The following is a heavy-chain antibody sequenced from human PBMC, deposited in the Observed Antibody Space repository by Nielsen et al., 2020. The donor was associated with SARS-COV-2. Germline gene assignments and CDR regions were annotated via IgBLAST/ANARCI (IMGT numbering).Heavy chain of an antibody. CDR1: GGSFSGYY. V-gene: IGHV4-34*01. CDR2: INHSGST. D-gene: IGHD3-10*01. J-gene: IGHJ6*02. Sequence: ESLRLSCAVYGGSFSGYYWSWIRQPPGKGLEWIGEINHSGSTNYNPSLKSRVTISVDTSKNQFSLKLSSVTAADTAVYYCARGTTMVRGVIIVIPNYYYYYGMDVWGQGTTVTVSS. CDR3: ARGTTMVRGVIIVIPNYYYYYGMDV.